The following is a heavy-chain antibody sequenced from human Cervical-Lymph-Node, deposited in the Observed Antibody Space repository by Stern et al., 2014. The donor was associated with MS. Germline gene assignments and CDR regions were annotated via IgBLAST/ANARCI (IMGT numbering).Heavy chain of an antibody. CDR2: IRFDGSNK. V-gene: IGHV3-33*01. Sequence: VQLVESGGGVVQPGRSLRLSCAASGITFSSFAMHWVRQAPGKGLEWVADIRFDGSNKYYADSVKGRFTISRDNSKNTLYLQMNSLRAEDTAVYYCARALGSGRGWNFDLWGRGSLVTVSS. J-gene: IGHJ2*01. CDR1: GITFSSFA. CDR3: ARALGSGRGWNFDL. D-gene: IGHD3-10*02.